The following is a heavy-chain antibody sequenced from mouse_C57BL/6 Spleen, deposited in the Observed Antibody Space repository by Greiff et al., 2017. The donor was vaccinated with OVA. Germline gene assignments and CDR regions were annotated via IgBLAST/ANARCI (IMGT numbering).Heavy chain of an antibody. V-gene: IGHV5-17*01. CDR3: ARDYDYDAGYFDY. D-gene: IGHD2-4*01. Sequence: EVKVVESGGGLVKPGGSLKLSCAASGFTFSDYGMHWVRQAPEKGLEWVAYISSGSSTIYYADTVKGRFTISRDNAKNTLFLQMTSLRSEDTAMYYCARDYDYDAGYFDYWGQGTTLTVSS. CDR1: GFTFSDYG. CDR2: ISSGSSTI. J-gene: IGHJ2*01.